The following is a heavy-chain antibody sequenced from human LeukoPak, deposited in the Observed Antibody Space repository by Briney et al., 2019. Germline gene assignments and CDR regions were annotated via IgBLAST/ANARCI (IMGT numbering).Heavy chain of an antibody. V-gene: IGHV4-34*01. CDR2: INHSGST. Sequence: PSETLSLTCAVYGGSFSGYYWSWVRQPPGKGLEWIGEINHSGSTNYNPSLKSRVTISVDTSKNQFSLKLSSVTGADTAVYYCARGSLLWFGELLSGWFDPWGQGTLVTVSS. CDR3: ARGSLLWFGELLSGWFDP. J-gene: IGHJ5*02. D-gene: IGHD3-10*01. CDR1: GGSFSGYY.